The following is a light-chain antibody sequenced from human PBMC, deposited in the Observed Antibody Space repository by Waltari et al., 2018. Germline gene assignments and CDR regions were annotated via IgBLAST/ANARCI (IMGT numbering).Light chain of an antibody. CDR2: DTS. Sequence: EVVLTQSPGTLSLSPGERATLSCRARERVRRAFIWYQQQPGQSPRLLIYDTSTRATGVPDRFSGRGSGTDFSLTISRLGPEDSAVYFCQHNVRLPVTFGQGTKVEIK. J-gene: IGKJ1*01. V-gene: IGKV3-20*01. CDR3: QHNVRLPVT. CDR1: ERVRRAF.